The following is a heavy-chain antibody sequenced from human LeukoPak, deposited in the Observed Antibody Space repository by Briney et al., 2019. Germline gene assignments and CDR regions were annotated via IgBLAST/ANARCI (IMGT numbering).Heavy chain of an antibody. CDR3: ARAGMTTVTTGAFDI. CDR1: GGTFSSYA. Sequence: SVKVSCKASGGTFSSYAISWVRQAPGQGLEWMGGIIPIFGTANYAQKFQGRVTIAADESTSTAYMELSSLRSEDTAVYYCARAGMTTVTTGAFDIWGQGTMVTVSS. D-gene: IGHD4-17*01. V-gene: IGHV1-69*13. CDR2: IIPIFGTA. J-gene: IGHJ3*02.